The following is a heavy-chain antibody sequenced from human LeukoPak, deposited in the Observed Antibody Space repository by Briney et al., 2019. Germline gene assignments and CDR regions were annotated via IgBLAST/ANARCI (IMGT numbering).Heavy chain of an antibody. CDR2: ISGSGGST. CDR3: AKDLIVGVTGGRYYFDY. J-gene: IGHJ4*02. CDR1: GFTFSSYA. D-gene: IGHD1-26*01. V-gene: IGHV3-23*01. Sequence: GGSLRLSCAASGFTFSSYAMSWVRQAPGKGLEWVSAISGSGGSTYYADSVKGRFTISRDNSKNTLYLQMNSLRAEDTAVYYCAKDLIVGVTGGRYYFDYWGQGTLVTVSS.